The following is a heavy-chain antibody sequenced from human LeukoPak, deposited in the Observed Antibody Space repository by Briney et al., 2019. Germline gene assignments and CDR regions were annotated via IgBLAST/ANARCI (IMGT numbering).Heavy chain of an antibody. D-gene: IGHD4-17*01. CDR2: IYYSGST. CDR3: ARAPPPDDYGDYLDAFDI. J-gene: IGHJ3*02. CDR1: GGSISSGGYY. Sequence: SETLSLTCTVAGGSISSGGYYWSWIRQHPGKCLEWIGYIYYSGSTYYNPSLKSRVTISVDTSKNQFSLKLSSVTAADTAVYYCARAPPPDDYGDYLDAFDIWGQGTMVTVSS. V-gene: IGHV4-31*03.